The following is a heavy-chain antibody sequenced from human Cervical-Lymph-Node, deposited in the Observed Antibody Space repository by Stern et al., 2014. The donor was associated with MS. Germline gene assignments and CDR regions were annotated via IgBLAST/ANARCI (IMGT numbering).Heavy chain of an antibody. D-gene: IGHD4-17*01. Sequence: VQLVESGSEVKKPGASVKVSCKASGYSFTHFALNWVRHAPGQGLQWMGWINTNTGNPSYAQAFTGRFVFSLDTSVSTAYLQISSLKAEDTAVYYCARDPHNYGDRFDYWGQGTLVTVSS. J-gene: IGHJ4*02. CDR2: INTNTGNP. CDR1: GYSFTHFA. CDR3: ARDPHNYGDRFDY. V-gene: IGHV7-4-1*02.